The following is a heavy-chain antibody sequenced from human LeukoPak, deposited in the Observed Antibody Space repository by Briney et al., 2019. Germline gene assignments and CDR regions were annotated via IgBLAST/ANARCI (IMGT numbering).Heavy chain of an antibody. CDR2: MNPNSGNT. CDR1: GYTFTSYD. J-gene: IGHJ4*02. D-gene: IGHD1-26*01. CDR3: ARGSSVGATPK. V-gene: IGHV1-8*01. Sequence: ASVRVSCKASGYTFTSYDINRVRQATGQGLEWMGWMNPNSGNTGYAQKFQGRVTMTRNTSISTAYMQLSSLRSEDTAVYYCARGSSVGATPKWGQGTLVTVSS.